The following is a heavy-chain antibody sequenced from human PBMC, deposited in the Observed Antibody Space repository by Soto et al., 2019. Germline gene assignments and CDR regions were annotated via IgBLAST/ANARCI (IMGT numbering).Heavy chain of an antibody. CDR3: ARDFGIARGFIITEYYFDY. CDR1: GFTFSAYG. J-gene: IGHJ4*02. Sequence: GGSLRLSCAASGFTFSAYGMTWVRQAPGKGLEWVSGISSSGSSTYYAASVKARFTISRDNSKNTLYVQMDNLRADDTAVYYCARDFGIARGFIITEYYFDYWGQGTLVTVSS. V-gene: IGHV3-23*01. CDR2: ISSSGSST. D-gene: IGHD3-10*01.